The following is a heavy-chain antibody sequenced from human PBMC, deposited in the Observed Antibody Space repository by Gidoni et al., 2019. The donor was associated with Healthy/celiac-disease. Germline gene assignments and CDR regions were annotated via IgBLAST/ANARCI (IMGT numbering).Heavy chain of an antibody. Sequence: QVQLVQSGTEVKKPGSSVKVCCMASGGTFSSYTISWLRQAAGRGLDGMGRIIPTLGTATDAQKFLARVTITADKSPSTAYLELSSLRSEDTAVYYCARAPNGPIVGATDPDYWGQGTLVTVSS. CDR1: GGTFSSYT. D-gene: IGHD1-26*01. V-gene: IGHV1-69*08. CDR2: IIPTLGTA. J-gene: IGHJ4*02. CDR3: ARAPNGPIVGATDPDY.